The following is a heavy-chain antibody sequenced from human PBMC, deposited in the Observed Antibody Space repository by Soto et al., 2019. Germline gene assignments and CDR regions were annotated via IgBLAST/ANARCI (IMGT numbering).Heavy chain of an antibody. CDR1: GGSFSGYY. CDR3: ARGRYCSSTSCFLYYYYYMDV. Sequence: SETLSLTCAVYGGSFSGYYWSWIRQPPGKGLEWIGEINHSGSTNYNPSHKSRVNISVDTSKNQFSLKLSSVTAADTAVYYCARGRYCSSTSCFLYYYYYMDVWGKGTTVTVSS. CDR2: INHSGST. V-gene: IGHV4-34*01. J-gene: IGHJ6*03. D-gene: IGHD2-2*01.